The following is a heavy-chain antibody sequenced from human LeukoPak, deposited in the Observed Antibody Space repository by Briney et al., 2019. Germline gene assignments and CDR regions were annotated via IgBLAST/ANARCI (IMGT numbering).Heavy chain of an antibody. D-gene: IGHD3-16*01. CDR3: ARVIGVGGYYFDY. J-gene: IGHJ4*02. CDR2: IYSGGST. CDR1: GFTFSSYA. V-gene: IGHV3-53*01. Sequence: GGSLRLSCAASGFTFSSYAMSWVRQAPGKGLEWVSVIYSGGSTYYADSVKGRFTISRDNSKNTLYLQMNSLRAEDTAVYYCARVIGVGGYYFDYWGQGTLVTVSS.